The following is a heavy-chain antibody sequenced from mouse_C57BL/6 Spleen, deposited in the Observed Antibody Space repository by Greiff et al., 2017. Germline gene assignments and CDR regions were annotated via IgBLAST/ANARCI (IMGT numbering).Heavy chain of an antibody. CDR2: IDPSDSET. V-gene: IGHV1-52*01. Sequence: QVQLQQPGAELVRPGSSVKLSCKASGYTFTSYWMPWVKQRPIQGLEWIGNIDPSDSETHYNQKFKDKATLTVDKSSSTAYMQLSSLTSEDSAVYYCARAGYDYDGRWYFGVWGTGTTVTVSS. CDR3: ARAGYDYDGRWYFGV. D-gene: IGHD2-4*01. J-gene: IGHJ1*03. CDR1: GYTFTSYW.